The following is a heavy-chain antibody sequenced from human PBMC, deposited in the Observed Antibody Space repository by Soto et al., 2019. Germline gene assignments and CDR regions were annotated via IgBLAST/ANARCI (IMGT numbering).Heavy chain of an antibody. V-gene: IGHV1-2*02. CDR3: ARGYYYGSGRFDY. J-gene: IGHJ4*02. D-gene: IGHD3-10*01. CDR1: GYTFTGYY. CDR2: INPNSGGT. Sequence: ASVKVSCKASGYTFTGYYMHWVRQAPGQGLEWMGWINPNSGGTNYAQKFQGRVTMTRDTSISTAYMELSRLRSDDTAVYYCARGYYYGSGRFDYWGQGTQVTVSS.